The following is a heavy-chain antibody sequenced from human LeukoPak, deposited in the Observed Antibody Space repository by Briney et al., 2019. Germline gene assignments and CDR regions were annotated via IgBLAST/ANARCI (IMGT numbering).Heavy chain of an antibody. Sequence: PGGSLRLSCAASGFTFSSYAMSWVRQAPGKGLEWVSAISGSGGSTYYADSVKGRFTISGDNSKNTLYLQMNSLRAEDTAVYYCAKDSPYYDILTGYYPYPDAFDIWGQGTMVTVSS. V-gene: IGHV3-23*01. J-gene: IGHJ3*02. CDR3: AKDSPYYDILTGYYPYPDAFDI. D-gene: IGHD3-9*01. CDR2: ISGSGGST. CDR1: GFTFSSYA.